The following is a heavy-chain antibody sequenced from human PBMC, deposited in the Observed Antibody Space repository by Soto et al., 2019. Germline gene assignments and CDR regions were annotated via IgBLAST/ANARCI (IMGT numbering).Heavy chain of an antibody. CDR2: ISGSGGST. CDR3: AKSPSSYYDKWFDP. Sequence: GGSLRLSCAASGFTFSSYGMSWVRQAPGKGLEWVSAISGSGGSTYYADSVKGRFTISRDNSKNTLYVQMNSLRAEDTAVYYCAKSPSSYYDKWFDPWGQGTLVTVSS. J-gene: IGHJ5*02. CDR1: GFTFSSYG. V-gene: IGHV3-23*01. D-gene: IGHD3-10*01.